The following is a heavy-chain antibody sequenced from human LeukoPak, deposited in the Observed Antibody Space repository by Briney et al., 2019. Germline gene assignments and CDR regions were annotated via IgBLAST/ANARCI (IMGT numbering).Heavy chain of an antibody. V-gene: IGHV3-30*03. CDR3: AREQYGSGFDY. J-gene: IGHJ4*02. CDR2: ISYDGSNK. CDR1: GFTFSSYA. Sequence: PGGSLRLSCAASGFTFSSYAMHWVRQAPGKGLEWVAVISYDGSNKYYADSVKGRFTISRDNAKNTLYLQMNSLRAEDTAVYYCAREQYGSGFDYWGQGTLVTVSS. D-gene: IGHD2-15*01.